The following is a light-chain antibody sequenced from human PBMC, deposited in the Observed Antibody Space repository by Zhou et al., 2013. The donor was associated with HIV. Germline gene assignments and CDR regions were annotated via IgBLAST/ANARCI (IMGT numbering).Light chain of an antibody. CDR2: KAS. Sequence: DIQMTQSPSTLSASVRDRVTITCRASQSISSWVAWYQQKPGNAPKLLIYKASSLQSGVPSRFSGSGSGTDFTLTVSSLQPEDFATYYCQQYNSYPYTFGQGTKLEIK. CDR1: QSISSW. V-gene: IGKV1-5*03. J-gene: IGKJ2*01. CDR3: QQYNSYPYT.